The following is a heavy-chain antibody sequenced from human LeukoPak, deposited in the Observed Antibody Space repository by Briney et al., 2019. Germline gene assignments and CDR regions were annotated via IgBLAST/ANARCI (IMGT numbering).Heavy chain of an antibody. CDR3: ARVVAVAGTSLDYFDY. CDR1: GGSFSGYY. J-gene: IGHJ4*02. Sequence: PSETLSLTCAVYGGSFSGYYWSWIRQPPGKGLEWIGEINHSGSTNYNPSLKSRVTISVDTSKNQFSLKLSSVTAADTAVYYCARVVAVAGTSLDYFDYWGQGTLVTVSS. CDR2: INHSGST. D-gene: IGHD6-19*01. V-gene: IGHV4-34*01.